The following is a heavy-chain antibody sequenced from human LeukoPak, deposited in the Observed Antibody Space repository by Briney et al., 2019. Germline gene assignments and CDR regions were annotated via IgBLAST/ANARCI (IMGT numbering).Heavy chain of an antibody. D-gene: IGHD3-10*01. V-gene: IGHV4-34*01. CDR1: GGSFSGYY. Sequence: SETLSFTCAVYGGSFSGYYWSWIRQPPGKGLEWIGEINHSGSTNYNPSLKSRVTISVDTSKNQFSLKLSSVTAADTAVYYCARSPGVSGTDYWGQGTLVTVSS. CDR3: ARSPGVSGTDY. J-gene: IGHJ4*02. CDR2: INHSGST.